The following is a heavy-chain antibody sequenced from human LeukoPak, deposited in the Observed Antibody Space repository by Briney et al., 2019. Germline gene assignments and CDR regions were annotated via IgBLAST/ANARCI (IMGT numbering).Heavy chain of an antibody. D-gene: IGHD6-13*01. J-gene: IGHJ4*02. CDR2: IYYTGST. CDR1: GGSINTYY. Sequence: SETLSLTCTVSGGSINTYYWSWIRQPPGKGLEWIGYIYYTGSTNYNPSLKSRVTISVDTSNNHFSLKLTSVTAADTAVYYCARIITAAGLLYFDSWGQGTLVTVSS. CDR3: ARIITAAGLLYFDS. V-gene: IGHV4-59*01.